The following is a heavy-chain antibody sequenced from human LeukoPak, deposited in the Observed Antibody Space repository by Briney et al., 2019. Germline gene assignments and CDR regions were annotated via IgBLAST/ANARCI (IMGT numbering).Heavy chain of an antibody. D-gene: IGHD6-13*01. J-gene: IGHJ4*02. CDR2: INHSGST. Sequence: SETLSLTCAVYGGSFSGYYWSWIRQPPGKGLEGIGEINHSGSTNYNPSLKSRVTISVDTSKNQFSLKLSSVTAADTAVYYCARVKSSWYYFDYWGQGTLVTVSS. V-gene: IGHV4-34*01. CDR3: ARVKSSWYYFDY. CDR1: GGSFSGYY.